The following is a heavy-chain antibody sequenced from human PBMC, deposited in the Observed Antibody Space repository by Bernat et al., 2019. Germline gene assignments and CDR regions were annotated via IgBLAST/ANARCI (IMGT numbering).Heavy chain of an antibody. CDR3: ARGADYGDYFYFQH. CDR1: GFTFSSYA. V-gene: IGHV3-30-3*01. CDR2: ISYDGSNK. D-gene: IGHD4-17*01. J-gene: IGHJ1*01. Sequence: QVQLVESGGGVVQPGRSLRLSCAASGFTFSSYAMHWVRQAPGKGLEWVAVISYDGSNKYYADSVKGRFTISRDNSKNTLYLQMNSLRAEDTALYHCARGADYGDYFYFQHWGQGTLVTVSS.